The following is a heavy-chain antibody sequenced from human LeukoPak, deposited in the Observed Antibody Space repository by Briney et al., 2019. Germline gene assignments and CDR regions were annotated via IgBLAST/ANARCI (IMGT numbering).Heavy chain of an antibody. V-gene: IGHV3-30*03. CDR2: ISYDGSNK. CDR1: GFTFSSYG. Sequence: GGSLRLSCAASGFTFSSYGMHWVRQAPGKGLEWVAVISYDGSNKYYADSVKGRFTISRDNSKNTLYLQMNSLRAEDTAVYYCAREGMITFGGVIAAFDYWGQGTLVTVSS. J-gene: IGHJ4*02. CDR3: AREGMITFGGVIAAFDY. D-gene: IGHD3-16*02.